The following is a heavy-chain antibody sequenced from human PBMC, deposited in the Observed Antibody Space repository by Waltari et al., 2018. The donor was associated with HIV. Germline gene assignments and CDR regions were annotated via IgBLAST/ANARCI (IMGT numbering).Heavy chain of an antibody. J-gene: IGHJ5*01. CDR3: ASARETMGVDFDS. D-gene: IGHD3-3*01. CDR1: GGAFFSPS. V-gene: IGHV1-69*08. Sequence: QVHLVQSGAEVTKPGSSVKVSCKASGGAFFSPSFNWVRQAPGQGLEWMGRAIPMFGTANYARKFQGRVTITADKSTTTAYMELNGLRIDDTAVYYCASARETMGVDFDSWGQGTLVTVS. CDR2: AIPMFGTA.